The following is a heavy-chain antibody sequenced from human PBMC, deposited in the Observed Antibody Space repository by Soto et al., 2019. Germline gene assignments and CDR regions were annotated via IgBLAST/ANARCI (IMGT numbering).Heavy chain of an antibody. CDR1: GGSISSGGYY. Sequence: QVQLQESGPGLVKPSQTLSLTCTVSGGSISSGGYYWSGIRQHPGKGLEWIGYIYYSGSTYYNPSLKSRVTISVDTSKNQFSLKLSSVTAADMAVYYCASRRPYCSGGSCYGYYFDYWGQGTLVTVSS. V-gene: IGHV4-31*03. CDR2: IYYSGST. CDR3: ASRRPYCSGGSCYGYYFDY. D-gene: IGHD2-15*01. J-gene: IGHJ4*02.